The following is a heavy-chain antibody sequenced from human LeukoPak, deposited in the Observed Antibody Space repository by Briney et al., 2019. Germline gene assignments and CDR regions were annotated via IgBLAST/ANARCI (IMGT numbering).Heavy chain of an antibody. CDR3: ARGGGRRSWYDFDY. D-gene: IGHD3-16*01. Sequence: GGSLRLSCAASGFTFSNYWMSWVRQAPGKGLEFMANIKEAGSEKYYVDSVKGRFTISRDNDKNSVHLQMNNLRAEDTAVYYCARGGGRRSWYDFDYWGQGILVTVSS. CDR2: IKEAGSEK. CDR1: GFTFSNYW. J-gene: IGHJ4*02. V-gene: IGHV3-7*04.